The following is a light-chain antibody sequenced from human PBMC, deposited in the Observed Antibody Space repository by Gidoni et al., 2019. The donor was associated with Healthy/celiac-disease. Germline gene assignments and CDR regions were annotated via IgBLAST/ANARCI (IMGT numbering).Light chain of an antibody. Sequence: QSVLTQPPSVSAAPGQTVTISCSGCSPNIGNNYVSWYQQLPGTAPKLLIYDNNKRPSGIPDRFSGSKSGTSATLGITGLQTGDEADYYCGTWDSSLSAGVVFGGGTKLTVL. CDR1: SPNIGNNY. J-gene: IGLJ2*01. CDR2: DNN. CDR3: GTWDSSLSAGVV. V-gene: IGLV1-51*01.